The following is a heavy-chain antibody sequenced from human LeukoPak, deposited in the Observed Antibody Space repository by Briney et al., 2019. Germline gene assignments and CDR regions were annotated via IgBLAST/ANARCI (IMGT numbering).Heavy chain of an antibody. V-gene: IGHV1-69*04. CDR2: IIPILNIT. CDR1: RGTFNKYA. Sequence: SVKVSSKASRGTFNKYAITWVRQAPGQGLEWMGRIIPILNITHYAQKFQGRVTIAADKSTSTAYMELSSLRSEDTAMYYCARDVDRERVIYYWGQGSLVTVSS. D-gene: IGHD2/OR15-2a*01. CDR3: ARDVDRERVIYY. J-gene: IGHJ4*02.